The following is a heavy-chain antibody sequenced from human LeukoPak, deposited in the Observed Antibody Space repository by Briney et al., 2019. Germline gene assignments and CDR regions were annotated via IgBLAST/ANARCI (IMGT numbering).Heavy chain of an antibody. Sequence: AGGSLRLSCEASGFTFSNFWMHWVRQVPGKGLLWVSRINGDGSSTTYADPVKGRFTISRDNAKNSLYLQMNSLRAEDTAVYYCAREDIVVVTAMAYYYGMDVWGQGTTVTVSS. CDR1: GFTFSNFW. V-gene: IGHV3-74*01. CDR2: INGDGSST. CDR3: AREDIVVVTAMAYYYGMDV. D-gene: IGHD2-21*02. J-gene: IGHJ6*02.